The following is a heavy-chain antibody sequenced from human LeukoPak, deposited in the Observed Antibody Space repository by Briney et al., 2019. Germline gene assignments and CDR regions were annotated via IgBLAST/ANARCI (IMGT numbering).Heavy chain of an antibody. Sequence: GGSLRLSCAASGFTFSDHYMDWVRQAPGKGLEWVGRTRNKAKSYTTEYATTVKGRFTIWRDDSKNSLYLQMNSLKTEDTAIYYCVRAAGASLGINYYYGLDVWGQGTSVTVSS. D-gene: IGHD4/OR15-4a*01. CDR2: TRNKAKSYTT. CDR3: VRAAGASLGINYYYGLDV. V-gene: IGHV3-72*01. CDR1: GFTFSDHY. J-gene: IGHJ6*02.